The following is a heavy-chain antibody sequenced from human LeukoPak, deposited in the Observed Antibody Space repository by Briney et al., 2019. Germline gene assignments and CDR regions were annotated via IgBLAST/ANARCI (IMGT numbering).Heavy chain of an antibody. V-gene: IGHV1-2*02. J-gene: IGHJ4*02. Sequence: GASVKVSCKASGYTFTAYYIHWVRQAPGQGLEWMGWINPNSGATKYAQKFQGRVTVTRDTSISTAYMGLNNLRSDDTAVYYCARVEGDLLTGYYNAAFDYWGQGTLVTVSS. D-gene: IGHD3-9*01. CDR1: GYTFTAYY. CDR3: ARVEGDLLTGYYNAAFDY. CDR2: INPNSGAT.